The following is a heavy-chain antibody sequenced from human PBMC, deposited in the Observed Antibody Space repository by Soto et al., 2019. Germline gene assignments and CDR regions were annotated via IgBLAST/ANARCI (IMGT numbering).Heavy chain of an antibody. D-gene: IGHD2-15*01. J-gene: IGHJ6*02. CDR3: ARGGGNPHYYYYGMDV. V-gene: IGHV3-66*01. CDR2: IYSGGST. CDR1: GFTVSSNY. Sequence: GGSLRLSCAASGFTVSSNYMSWVRQAPGKGLEWVSVIYSGGSTYYADSVKGRFTISRDNSKNTLYLQMNSLRAEDTAVYYCARGGGNPHYYYYGMDVWGQGTTVTVSS.